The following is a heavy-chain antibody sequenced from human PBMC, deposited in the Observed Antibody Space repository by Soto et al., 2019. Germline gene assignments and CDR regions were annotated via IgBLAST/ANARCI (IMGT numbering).Heavy chain of an antibody. V-gene: IGHV3-15*01. CDR1: GISFSNTW. CDR2: IKSITDGGTT. J-gene: IGHJ6*02. CDR3: TTDSADIVVVPATFGMDV. D-gene: IGHD2-2*01. Sequence: CGALRLSCAASGISFSNTWMTWVRQAPGEGLEWVGRIKSITDGGTTDYAAPVKGRFTISRDDSKDTLYLQMNNLKTEDSAVYHCTTDSADIVVVPATFGMDVWDQGTTVTVS.